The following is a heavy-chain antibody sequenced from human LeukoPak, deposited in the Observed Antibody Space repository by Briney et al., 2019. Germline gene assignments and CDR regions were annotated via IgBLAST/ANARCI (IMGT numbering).Heavy chain of an antibody. CDR1: GDSVSSNSAA. CDR3: ARDRVSRPLDDTVNYFDY. D-gene: IGHD2-8*01. V-gene: IGHV6-1*01. CDR2: TYYRSKWYN. J-gene: IGHJ4*02. Sequence: SQTLSLTCAISGDSVSSNSAAWNWIRQSPSRGLEWLGRTYYRSKWYNDYAVSVKSRITINPDTSKNQFSLQLNSVTPEDTAVYYCARDRVSRPLDDTVNYFDYWGQGTLVTVSS.